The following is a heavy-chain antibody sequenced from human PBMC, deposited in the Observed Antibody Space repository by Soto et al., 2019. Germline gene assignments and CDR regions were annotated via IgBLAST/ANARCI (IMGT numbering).Heavy chain of an antibody. CDR3: ALFSSGYYLFDY. D-gene: IGHD3-22*01. V-gene: IGHV4-59*01. Sequence: SETLSLTCTVSGGSISSYYWSWIRQPPGKGLEWIGYIYYSGSTNYNPSLKSRVTISVDTSKNQFPLKLSSVTAADTAVYYCALFSSGYYLFDYRGQGTLVTVSS. CDR2: IYYSGST. CDR1: GGSISSYY. J-gene: IGHJ4*02.